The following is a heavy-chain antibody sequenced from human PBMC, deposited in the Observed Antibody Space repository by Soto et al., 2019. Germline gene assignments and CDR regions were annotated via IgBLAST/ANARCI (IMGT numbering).Heavy chain of an antibody. CDR2: IYYSGST. Sequence: PSETLSLTCTVSGGSITSSSYYWGWIRQPPGKGLEWIGNIYYSGSTYYNPSLKSRVTISVDTSKNQFSLKLSSVTAADTAVYYCMLGSGWKDLDYCGQGTLVTVSS. J-gene: IGHJ4*02. CDR3: MLGSGWKDLDY. D-gene: IGHD3-22*01. CDR1: GGSITSSSYY. V-gene: IGHV4-39*01.